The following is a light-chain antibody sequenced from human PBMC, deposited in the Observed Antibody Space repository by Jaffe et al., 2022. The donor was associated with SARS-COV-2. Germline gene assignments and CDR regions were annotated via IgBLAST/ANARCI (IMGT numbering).Light chain of an antibody. CDR2: AAS. Sequence: DIQLTQSPSFLSASVGDRVTITCRASQGISSYLAWYQQKPRKAPKLLIYAASTLQSGVPSRFSGSGSGTEFTLTISSLQPEDFATYYCQQLNNFPLTFGGGTKVEIK. V-gene: IGKV1-9*01. CDR3: QQLNNFPLT. J-gene: IGKJ4*01. CDR1: QGISSY.